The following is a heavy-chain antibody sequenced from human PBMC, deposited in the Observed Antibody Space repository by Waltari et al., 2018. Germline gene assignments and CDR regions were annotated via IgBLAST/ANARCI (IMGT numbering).Heavy chain of an antibody. V-gene: IGHV4-39*01. J-gene: IGHJ3*02. CDR1: GGSISSSSYY. CDR2: SYYSGST. D-gene: IGHD6-19*01. Sequence: QLQLQESGPGLVKPSETLSLTCTVSGGSISSSSYYWGWIRQPPGKGLEWIGSSYYSGSTYYNPSLKSRVTISVDTSKHQFSLKLSSVTAADTAVYYCASHGRAGDAFDIWGQGTMVTVSS. CDR3: ASHGRAGDAFDI.